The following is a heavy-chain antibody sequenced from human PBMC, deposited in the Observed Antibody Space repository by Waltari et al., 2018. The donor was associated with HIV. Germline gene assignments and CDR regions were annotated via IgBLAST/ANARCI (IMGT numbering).Heavy chain of an antibody. CDR2: MNPNSGNT. V-gene: IGHV1-8*01. CDR1: GYTFTKYD. Sequence: QVQVVQSGAEVKKPGASVKVSCKTSGYTFTKYDINWVRQATGQGLEWLEWMNPNSGNTGYAQNVQGRITMTRKTSIDTAYMELRGLTSDDTAVYYCATQRDSGSYYLDHWGQGTLVTVSP. D-gene: IGHD3-10*01. J-gene: IGHJ4*02. CDR3: ATQRDSGSYYLDH.